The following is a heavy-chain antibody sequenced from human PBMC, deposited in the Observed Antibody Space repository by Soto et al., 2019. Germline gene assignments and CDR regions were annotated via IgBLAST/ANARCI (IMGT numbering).Heavy chain of an antibody. Sequence: SETLSLTCNVSGDSISSSNWWSWVRQPPGKGLEWIGEIYHMGSTNYNPSLKSRVIISVDKSMNQFFLKLTSVTAAHTAVYFCARGERQQQRDYWGQGTLVTVS. D-gene: IGHD6-13*01. V-gene: IGHV4-4*02. CDR2: IYHMGST. CDR3: ARGERQQQRDY. J-gene: IGHJ4*02. CDR1: GDSISSSNW.